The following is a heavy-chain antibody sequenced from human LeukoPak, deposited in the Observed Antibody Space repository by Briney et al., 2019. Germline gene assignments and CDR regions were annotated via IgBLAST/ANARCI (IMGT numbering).Heavy chain of an antibody. V-gene: IGHV4-59*01. CDR3: ASSSIAVASASAYYYYYMDV. J-gene: IGHJ6*03. D-gene: IGHD6-19*01. CDR1: SGSISSYY. Sequence: SETLSLTCTVSSGSISSYYWSWIRQPPGKGLEWIGYIYYSGSTNYNPFLKSRVAISLDTSKNQFSLKLSSVTAADTAVYYCASSSIAVASASAYYYYYMDVWGKGTTVTVSS. CDR2: IYYSGST.